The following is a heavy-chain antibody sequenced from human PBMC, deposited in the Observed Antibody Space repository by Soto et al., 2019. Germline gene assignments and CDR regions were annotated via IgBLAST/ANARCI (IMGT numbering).Heavy chain of an antibody. Sequence: QVQLVASGGGVVQPGRSLRLSCVASGFTFSSHGMHWVRQTPDKRLEWVTVIAYDGSTRYYLDSVKGRFTVSRDNSKNTLYLQRNSLRAEDTAVYYCAKSPLGYDSRGYAEFWGQGTQVTVSS. J-gene: IGHJ4*02. CDR2: IAYDGSTR. D-gene: IGHD3-22*01. V-gene: IGHV3-30*18. CDR3: AKSPLGYDSRGYAEF. CDR1: GFTFSSHG.